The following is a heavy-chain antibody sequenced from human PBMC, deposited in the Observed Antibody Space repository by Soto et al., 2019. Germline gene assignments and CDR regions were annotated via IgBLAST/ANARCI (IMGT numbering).Heavy chain of an antibody. J-gene: IGHJ4*02. D-gene: IGHD2-8*01. CDR3: ARAVGMVPHEYYFVY. CDR2: IIPIFGTA. CDR1: GGTFSSYA. Sequence: QVQLVQSGAEVKTPGSSVKVSCKASGGTFSSYAISWVRQAPGQGLEWMGGIIPIFGTANYAQRFQGRVTITADESTSTAYMELSSLRSEDTAVYYCARAVGMVPHEYYFVYWGQGTLVTVSS. V-gene: IGHV1-69*01.